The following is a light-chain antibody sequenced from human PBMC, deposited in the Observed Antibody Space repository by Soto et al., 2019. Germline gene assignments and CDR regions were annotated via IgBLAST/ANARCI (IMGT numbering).Light chain of an antibody. V-gene: IGKV3-20*01. Sequence: EIVLTQSPGTLSLSPGERATLSCRASQSVSSSYLAWYQQKPGQAPRLLIYGASSRATGIPDRFSGSGSGTDFTLTISRLEPEDFAVYYCQQYGSSSIDFGQGTRWRL. CDR2: GAS. J-gene: IGKJ5*01. CDR3: QQYGSSSID. CDR1: QSVSSSY.